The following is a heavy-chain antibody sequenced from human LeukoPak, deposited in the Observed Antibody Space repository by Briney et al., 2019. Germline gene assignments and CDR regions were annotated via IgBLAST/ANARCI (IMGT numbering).Heavy chain of an antibody. J-gene: IGHJ4*02. CDR1: GFTFSSYS. V-gene: IGHV3-48*01. CDR2: ISSSSTSI. Sequence: GGSLRLSCAASGFTFSSYSMNWVRQAPGKGLEWVSYISSSSTSIYYADSVRGRFTISRDNAKNSLYLQMNSLRAEDTAVYYCAKRVLPGTTGNFDYWGQGTLVTVSS. CDR3: AKRVLPGTTGNFDY. D-gene: IGHD1-1*01.